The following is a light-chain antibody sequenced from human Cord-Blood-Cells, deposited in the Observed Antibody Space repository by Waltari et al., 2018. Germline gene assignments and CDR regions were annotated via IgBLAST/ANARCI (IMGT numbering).Light chain of an antibody. V-gene: IGLV2-23*01. CDR2: EGS. CDR1: SSDGGGYNL. J-gene: IGLJ3*02. CDR3: CSYAGSSTWV. Sequence: QSALTQPASVSGSPGPSIPISCTGTSSDGGGYNLFSWYQQHPGKAPKLMIYEGSKRPSGVSNRFSGSKSGNTASLTISGLQAEDEADYYCCSYAGSSTWVFGGGTKLTVL.